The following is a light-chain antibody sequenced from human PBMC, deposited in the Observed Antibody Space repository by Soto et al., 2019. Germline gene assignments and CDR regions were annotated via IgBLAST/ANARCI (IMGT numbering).Light chain of an antibody. CDR3: QQYFISPWT. Sequence: EIVMTQSPATLSLSPGERATLSCRASQSVRNYLAWYQQKPGQAPRLLIYDASYRATGIPDRVSGSGSGTDFTLTINRLQPEDFAIYYCQQYFISPWTFGQGTKVDIK. CDR2: DAS. V-gene: IGKV3-20*01. CDR1: QSVRNY. J-gene: IGKJ1*01.